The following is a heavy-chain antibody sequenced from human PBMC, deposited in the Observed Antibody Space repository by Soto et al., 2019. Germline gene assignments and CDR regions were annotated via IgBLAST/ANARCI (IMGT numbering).Heavy chain of an antibody. V-gene: IGHV3-30*18. CDR1: GFTFSSYG. J-gene: IGHJ6*02. Sequence: GGSLRLSCAASGFTFSSYGMHWVRQAPGKGLEWVAVISYDGSNKYYADSVKGRFTISRDNSKNTLYLQMNSLRAEDTAVYYCAKLGGSGVTALNSPQGDYYYYYGMDVWGQGTTVTVSS. CDR2: ISYDGSNK. CDR3: AKLGGSGVTALNSPQGDYYYYYGMDV. D-gene: IGHD3-10*01.